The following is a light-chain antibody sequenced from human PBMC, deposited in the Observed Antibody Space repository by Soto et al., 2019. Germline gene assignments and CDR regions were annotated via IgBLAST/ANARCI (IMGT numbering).Light chain of an antibody. CDR3: QQYNNWPPYT. CDR2: GAS. Sequence: EIVMTQSPATLSVSPGERATLSCRASQSVSSNLAWYQQKPDQAPRLLIYGASTRATGIPARFSGSGSGTEFTLTISSLQSEYFAVYYCQQYNNWPPYTFGQGTKLEIK. V-gene: IGKV3-15*01. CDR1: QSVSSN. J-gene: IGKJ2*01.